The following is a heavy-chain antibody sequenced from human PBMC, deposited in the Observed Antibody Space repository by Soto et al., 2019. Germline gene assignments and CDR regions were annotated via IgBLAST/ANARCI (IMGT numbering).Heavy chain of an antibody. J-gene: IGHJ4*02. CDR2: IYHSGST. V-gene: IGHV4-30-2*01. Sequence: SETLSLTCAVSGGSISSGGYSWSWIRQPPGKGLEWIGYIYHSGSTYYNPSLKSRVTISVDRSKKQFSLKLSSVTAADTAVYYCARWVAAAGRFDYWGQGTLVTVSS. CDR3: ARWVAAAGRFDY. D-gene: IGHD6-13*01. CDR1: GGSISSGGYS.